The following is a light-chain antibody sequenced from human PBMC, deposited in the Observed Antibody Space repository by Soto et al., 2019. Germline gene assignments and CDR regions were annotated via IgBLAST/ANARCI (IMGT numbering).Light chain of an antibody. V-gene: IGKV3-15*01. Sequence: EIVMTQSPAILYVSPGERVTLSCRARQSVNRNLAWYQQTPGQAPRLLIYGASSRATGTPDRFSGSASGTDFTLTIASLQSEDFAVYYCQQYDNWPWGPFTFGPGTRVDAK. CDR3: QQYDNWPWGPFT. CDR2: GAS. J-gene: IGKJ3*01. CDR1: QSVNRN.